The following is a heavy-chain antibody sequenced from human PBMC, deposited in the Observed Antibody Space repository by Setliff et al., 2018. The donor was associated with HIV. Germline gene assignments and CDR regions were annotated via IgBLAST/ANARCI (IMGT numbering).Heavy chain of an antibody. CDR1: GYSISSGYY. CDR2: LYHSGST. CDR3: ARQGVDYGDPNDY. V-gene: IGHV4-38-2*01. Sequence: SETLSLTCDVSGYSISSGYYWGWIRQPPGKGLEWIGSLYHSGSTYYSPSLKSRVTISVDTSRNQFSLKLTSVTAADTAFYYCARQGVDYGDPNDYWGQGTLVTVSS. J-gene: IGHJ4*02. D-gene: IGHD4-17*01.